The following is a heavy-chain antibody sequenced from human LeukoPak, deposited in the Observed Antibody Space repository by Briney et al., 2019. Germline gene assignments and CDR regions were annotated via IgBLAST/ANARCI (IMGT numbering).Heavy chain of an antibody. CDR1: GFTFSSYD. Sequence: GGSLRLSCAASGFTFSSYDMHWVRQATGKGLEWVSAIGTAGDTYYPGSVKGRFTISRENAKNSLYLQMNSLRAGDTAVYYCARGSSWYGMDVWGQGTTVTVSS. CDR2: IGTAGDT. D-gene: IGHD6-13*01. J-gene: IGHJ6*02. V-gene: IGHV3-13*01. CDR3: ARGSSWYGMDV.